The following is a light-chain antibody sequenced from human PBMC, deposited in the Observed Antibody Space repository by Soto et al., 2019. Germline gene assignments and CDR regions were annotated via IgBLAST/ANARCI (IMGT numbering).Light chain of an antibody. Sequence: EIVLTQSPGTLSVSPGERATLSCRASQSLRSSSLAWYQQRLGQAHRLLIYGASRRATGIPDKFSGSGSGTDFTLNISIMATEDFAVYYGEQYGSSKLTFGGGTKVEIK. J-gene: IGKJ4*01. CDR2: GAS. CDR3: EQYGSSKLT. CDR1: QSLRSSS. V-gene: IGKV3-20*01.